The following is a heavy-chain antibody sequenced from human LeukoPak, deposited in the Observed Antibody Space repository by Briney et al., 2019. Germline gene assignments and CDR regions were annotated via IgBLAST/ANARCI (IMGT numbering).Heavy chain of an antibody. J-gene: IGHJ4*02. Sequence: PGGSLRLSCAASGFTFDDYAMHWVRQAPGKGLEWVSGISWNSGSIGYADSVKGRFTISRDNAKNSLYLQMNSLRAEDTALYYCARAEGIAAAGTMGYFDYWGQGTLVTVSS. CDR2: ISWNSGSI. V-gene: IGHV3-9*01. D-gene: IGHD6-13*01. CDR1: GFTFDDYA. CDR3: ARAEGIAAAGTMGYFDY.